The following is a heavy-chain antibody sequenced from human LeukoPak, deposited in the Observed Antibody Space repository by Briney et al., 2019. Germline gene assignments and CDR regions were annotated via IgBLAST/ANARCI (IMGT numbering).Heavy chain of an antibody. V-gene: IGHV4-34*01. Sequence: SEALSLTCADYGGSLSGYYWSWIRQPPGKGLEWIGEINHSVITNYNPSLKSRVTISVDTSKNQFSLKLSSVTAADTAVYYCARGPTGTAGYFDYWGQGTLVPVSS. CDR2: INHSVIT. CDR1: GGSLSGYY. D-gene: IGHD1-7*01. J-gene: IGHJ4*02. CDR3: ARGPTGTAGYFDY.